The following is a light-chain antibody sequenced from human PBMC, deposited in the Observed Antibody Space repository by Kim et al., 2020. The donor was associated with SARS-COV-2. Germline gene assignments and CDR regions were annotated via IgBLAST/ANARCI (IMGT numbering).Light chain of an antibody. CDR3: AAWDASLNSWV. V-gene: IGLV1-44*01. CDR2: SND. J-gene: IGLJ3*02. Sequence: QSVLTQPPSASGTPGQRVTISCSGSSSNIPINTANWYQQLPGTAPKVLIHSNDQRPSAVPDRFSGSQSGTSASLVISALQSEDEADYYCAAWDASLNSWVFGGGTQLTVL. CDR1: SSNIPINT.